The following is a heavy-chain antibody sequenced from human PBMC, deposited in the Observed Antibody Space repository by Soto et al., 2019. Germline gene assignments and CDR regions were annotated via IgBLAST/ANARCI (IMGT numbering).Heavy chain of an antibody. V-gene: IGHV3-74*01. CDR3: ATLNSFGSDY. D-gene: IGHD5-18*01. J-gene: IGHJ4*02. CDR2: IYSDGSGT. CDR1: GFTFSNFW. Sequence: EVQLVESGGGLVKPGGSRRLSCAASGFTFSNFWMHWDRQAPGKGLVWVSRIYSDGSGTTYADSVKGRFTISRDNAKSTLYLQMNSLRAEDTAVYYCATLNSFGSDYWGRGTLVTVSS.